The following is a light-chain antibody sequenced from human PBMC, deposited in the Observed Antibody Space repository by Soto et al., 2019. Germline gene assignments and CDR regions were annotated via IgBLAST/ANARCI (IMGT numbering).Light chain of an antibody. V-gene: IGKV2-28*01. CDR2: LGS. Sequence: DIVMTQSPLSLPVTPGEPASISCRSSQSLLHSNGYTYLDWYLQKPGQSPQLLIYLGSNRASGVTDRVSGSGSGTDFTLKISRVEAEDVGVYYCMQALQTPSFGGGTKVEIK. CDR3: MQALQTPS. J-gene: IGKJ4*01. CDR1: QSLLHSNGYTY.